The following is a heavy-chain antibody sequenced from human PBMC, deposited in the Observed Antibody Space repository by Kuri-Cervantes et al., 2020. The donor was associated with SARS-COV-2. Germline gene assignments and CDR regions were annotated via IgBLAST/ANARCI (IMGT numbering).Heavy chain of an antibody. J-gene: IGHJ6*03. D-gene: IGHD2-15*01. Sequence: ETLSLTCAASGFTSSSHSMNWVRQAPGKGLEWVSCTSSGSTYIYYVDSVKGRFTISRDNAKNSLYLQMNSLRAEDTAVYYCARAGGSGGTSNYYYYMDVWGKGTTVTVSS. CDR1: GFTSSSHS. V-gene: IGHV3-21*01. CDR3: ARAGGSGGTSNYYYYMDV. CDR2: TSSGSTYI.